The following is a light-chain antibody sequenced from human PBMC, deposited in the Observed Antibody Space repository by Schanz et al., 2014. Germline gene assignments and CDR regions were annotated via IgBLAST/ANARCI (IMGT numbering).Light chain of an antibody. CDR1: ESISDN. J-gene: IGKJ4*01. CDR2: GAS. Sequence: EIVMTQSPATLSVSPGERATLSCRASESISDNLAWYQHKPGQAPSLLIYGASSRATGIPDRFSGSGSGTDFTLTISSLEPEDFAVYYCQQRSNWPLTFGGGTKVEIK. V-gene: IGKV3D-11*03. CDR3: QQRSNWPLT.